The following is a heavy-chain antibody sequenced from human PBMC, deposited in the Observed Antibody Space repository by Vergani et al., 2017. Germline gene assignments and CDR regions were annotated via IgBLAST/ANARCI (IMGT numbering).Heavy chain of an antibody. CDR2: IKQDGSEK. V-gene: IGHV3-7*01. CDR1: GFTFSSYW. D-gene: IGHD2-2*01. Sequence: EVQLVESGGGLVQPGGSLRLSCAASGFTFSSYWMSWVRQAPGKGLEWVANIKQDGSEKYYVDSVKGRFTISRDNAKNSLYLQMNSLRAEDTAVYYCAREEVVPAAKGGVWYFDLWGRGTLVTVSS. CDR3: AREEVVPAAKGGVWYFDL. J-gene: IGHJ2*01.